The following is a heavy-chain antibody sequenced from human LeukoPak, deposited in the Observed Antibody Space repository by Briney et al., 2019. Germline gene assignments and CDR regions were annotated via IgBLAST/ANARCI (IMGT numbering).Heavy chain of an antibody. V-gene: IGHV3-7*03. D-gene: IGHD1-26*01. CDR1: GFTFSNNW. CDR2: VKKDASEK. CDR3: AKPVGARHAFDI. Sequence: GGSLRLSCAASGFTFSNNWMTWVRQAPGKGLEWVASVKKDASEKYYVDSVKGRFTISRDNAKNTLYLQMNSLRAEDTAVYYCAKPVGARHAFDIWGQGTMVTVSS. J-gene: IGHJ3*02.